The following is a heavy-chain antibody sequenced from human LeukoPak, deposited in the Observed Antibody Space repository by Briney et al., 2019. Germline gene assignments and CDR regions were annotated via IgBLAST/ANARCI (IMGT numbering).Heavy chain of an antibody. J-gene: IGHJ4*02. CDR2: IYTSGST. V-gene: IGHV4-4*09. Sequence: SETLSLTCTVSGGSISSYYWSWIRQPPGKGLEWIGYIYTSGSTNYNPSLKSRVTISVDTSKNQFSLKLSSVTAADTAVYYCARSNPIGQYFDYWGQGTLVTVSS. D-gene: IGHD1-14*01. CDR1: GGSISSYY. CDR3: ARSNPIGQYFDY.